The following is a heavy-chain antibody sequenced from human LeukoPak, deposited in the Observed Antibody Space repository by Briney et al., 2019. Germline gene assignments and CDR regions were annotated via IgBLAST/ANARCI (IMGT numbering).Heavy chain of an antibody. D-gene: IGHD6-19*01. V-gene: IGHV1-2*02. J-gene: IGHJ5*02. Sequence: ASVKVSCKASGYTFTGYYMHWVRQAPGQGLEWMGWINPNSGGTNYAQKFQGRVTMTRDTSISTAYMELSRLRSDDTAVYYCARDRAAVAGNWFDPWGQGTLVTVSA. CDR3: ARDRAAVAGNWFDP. CDR1: GYTFTGYY. CDR2: INPNSGGT.